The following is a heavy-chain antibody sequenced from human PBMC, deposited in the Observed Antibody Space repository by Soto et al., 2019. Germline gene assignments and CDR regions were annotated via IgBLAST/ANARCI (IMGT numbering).Heavy chain of an antibody. V-gene: IGHV3-48*02. Sequence: EVQLVESGGGLVQPGGSLRLSCAASGFTFSSYSMNWVRQAPGKGLEWVSYISSSSSTIYYADSVKGRFTISRDNAKNSLYLQMNSPRDEDTAVYYCARELIAVDYGMDVWGQGTTVTVSS. D-gene: IGHD6-19*01. CDR3: ARELIAVDYGMDV. CDR1: GFTFSSYS. J-gene: IGHJ6*02. CDR2: ISSSSSTI.